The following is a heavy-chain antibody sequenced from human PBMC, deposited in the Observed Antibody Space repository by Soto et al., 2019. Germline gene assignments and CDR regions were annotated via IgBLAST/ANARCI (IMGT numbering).Heavy chain of an antibody. J-gene: IGHJ6*03. CDR1: GGSISSSSYY. D-gene: IGHD3-10*01. CDR2: IYYSGST. V-gene: IGHV4-39*01. Sequence: SETLSLTCTVSGGSISSSSYYWGWIRQPPGKGLEWIGSIYYSGSTYYNPSLKSRVTISVDTSKNQFSLKLSSVTAADTAVYYCARLSYYYGSGSYYNEASYMDVWGKGTTVTVSS. CDR3: ARLSYYYGSGSYYNEASYMDV.